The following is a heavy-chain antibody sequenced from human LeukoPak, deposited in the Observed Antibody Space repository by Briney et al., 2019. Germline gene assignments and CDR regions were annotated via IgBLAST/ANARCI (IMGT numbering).Heavy chain of an antibody. Sequence: GGSLRLSCAASGFTFTSYAMNWVRQAPGKGLEWVSAISGSGGSTYSADSLKGRFTISRDNSKNTLYLQMNSLRVEDTAVYYCARDTDWSFDYWGQGILVTVSS. D-gene: IGHD2-21*01. CDR3: ARDTDWSFDY. CDR2: ISGSGGST. CDR1: GFTFTSYA. V-gene: IGHV3-23*01. J-gene: IGHJ4*02.